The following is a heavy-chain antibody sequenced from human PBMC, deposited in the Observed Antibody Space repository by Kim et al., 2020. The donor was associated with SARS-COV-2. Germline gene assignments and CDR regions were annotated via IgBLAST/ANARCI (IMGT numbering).Heavy chain of an antibody. CDR3: TRATYGDYSPWY. D-gene: IGHD4-17*01. Sequence: GGSLRLSCTASGFTFGDYAMSWFRQAPGEGLEWVGFIRSKAYGGTTEYAASVKGRFTISRDDSKSIAYLQMNSLKTEDTAVYYFTRATYGDYSPWYWGQGTLVTVSS. V-gene: IGHV3-49*03. CDR1: GFTFGDYA. J-gene: IGHJ4*02. CDR2: IRSKAYGGTT.